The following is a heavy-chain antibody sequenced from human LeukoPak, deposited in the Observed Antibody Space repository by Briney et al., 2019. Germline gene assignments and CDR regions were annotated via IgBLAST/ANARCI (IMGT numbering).Heavy chain of an antibody. CDR2: IYYSGST. D-gene: IGHD6-13*01. V-gene: IGHV4-39*07. J-gene: IGHJ2*01. CDR1: GGSIRSSDDY. Sequence: SETLSLTCSVSGGSIRSSDDYWGWIRQPPGKGLEWIGSIYYSGSTYYNPSLKSRVTISVDTSKNQFSLKLSSVTAADTAVYYCARVSTSWYQDWYFDLWGRGTLVTVSS. CDR3: ARVSTSWYQDWYFDL.